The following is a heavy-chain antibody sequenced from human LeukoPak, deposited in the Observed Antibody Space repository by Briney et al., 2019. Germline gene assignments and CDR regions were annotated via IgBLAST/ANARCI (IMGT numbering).Heavy chain of an antibody. CDR1: GFTFSTYV. CDR3: AKGNWRYFDY. V-gene: IGHV3-23*01. D-gene: IGHD1-1*01. J-gene: IGHJ4*02. Sequence: GGSLRLSCAASGFTFSTYVMSWVRQAPGRGLEWVSAISGSGGSTYYADSVKGRFTISRDNSKNTLYLQMNSLGADDTAVYYCAKGNWRYFDYWGQGTLVTVSS. CDR2: ISGSGGST.